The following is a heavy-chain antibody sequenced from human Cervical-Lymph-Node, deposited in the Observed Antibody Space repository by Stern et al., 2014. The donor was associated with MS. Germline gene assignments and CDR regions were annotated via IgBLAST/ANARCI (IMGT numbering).Heavy chain of an antibody. V-gene: IGHV3-30*18. D-gene: IGHD1-26*01. CDR1: GFSFNRYG. CDR3: AKDRWEWELPYYLDY. J-gene: IGHJ4*02. CDR2: ISHDGNNK. Sequence: VQLVESEGGVVQPGRSLRLSCAASGFSFNRYGMHWVRQAPGKGLEWVAVISHDGNNKYYADSVKGRFTISRDNSKNTLYLQMNSLRAEDTAVYFCAKDRWEWELPYYLDYWGQGTLVTVSS.